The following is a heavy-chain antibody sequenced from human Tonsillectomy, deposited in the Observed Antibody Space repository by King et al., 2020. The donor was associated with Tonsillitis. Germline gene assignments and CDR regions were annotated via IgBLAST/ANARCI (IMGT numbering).Heavy chain of an antibody. D-gene: IGHD6-13*01. CDR2: INVGNGDT. V-gene: IGHV1-3*01. CDR1: GYTFPIYD. CDR3: ARGTVAAPSLNYFDY. Sequence: QLVQSGAEVKEPGASVKVSCKASGYTFPIYDIHWVRQAPGQRPEWMGRINVGNGDTKYSQKFQGRFTITRDTSASTAYMELSSLRSEDMAVYYCARGTVAAPSLNYFDYWGQGILVTVSS. J-gene: IGHJ4*02.